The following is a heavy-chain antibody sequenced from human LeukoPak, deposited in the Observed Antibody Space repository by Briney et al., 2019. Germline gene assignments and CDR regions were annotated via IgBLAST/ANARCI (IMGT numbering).Heavy chain of an antibody. V-gene: IGHV3-7*01. CDR3: ARGGGWIDP. CDR1: GFTFTNNW. J-gene: IGHJ5*02. CDR2: VNEDGSEQ. D-gene: IGHD3-3*01. Sequence: GGSLRLSCVASGFTFTNNWMTWFRQAPGKGLEWVANVNEDGSEQNYLDSVKGRFTISRDNAKNSVYLQMHGLRVEETAVYFCARGGGWIDPWGPGTLVTVSS.